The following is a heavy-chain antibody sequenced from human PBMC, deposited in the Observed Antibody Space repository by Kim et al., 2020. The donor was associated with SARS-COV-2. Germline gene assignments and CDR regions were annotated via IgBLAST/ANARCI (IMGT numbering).Heavy chain of an antibody. J-gene: IGHJ4*02. D-gene: IGHD2-21*01. CDR3: ASSEVVIATFDY. CDR2: INAGNGNT. CDR1: GYTFTSYA. Sequence: ASVKVSCKASGYTFTSYAMHWVRQAPGQRLEWMGWINAGNGNTKYSQKFQGRVTITRDTSASTAYMELSSLRSEDTAVYYCASSEVVIATFDYWGQGTLVTVSS. V-gene: IGHV1-3*01.